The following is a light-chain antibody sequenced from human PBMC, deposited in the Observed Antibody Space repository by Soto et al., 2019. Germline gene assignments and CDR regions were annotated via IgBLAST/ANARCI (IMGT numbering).Light chain of an antibody. CDR3: QQQGT. J-gene: IGKJ2*01. CDR2: AAS. V-gene: IGKV3-20*01. CDR1: RFLSSSY. Sequence: EIVLTQSPGTLSLSPGERATLSCRDSRFLSSSYVVWYQQKPGQAPRLLIYAASRRATGIPDRFSGSGSATEYTLTISRLEPADSAVYYCQQQGTFGQGTKLEIK.